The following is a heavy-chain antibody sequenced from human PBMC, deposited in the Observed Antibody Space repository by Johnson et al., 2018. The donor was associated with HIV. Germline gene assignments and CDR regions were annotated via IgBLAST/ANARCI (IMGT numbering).Heavy chain of an antibody. CDR1: GFTVSSYY. V-gene: IGHV3-66*01. Sequence: VQLVESGGGLVQPGGSLRLSCVVSGFTVSSYYMSWVRQAPGKGLEWVSIVFSGDNTYYADSVKGRFTISRDNSKNTLYLQMNSLKTEDTAVYYCSTPRPNWGWNAFHIWGQGTMVTVSS. CDR2: VFSGDNT. J-gene: IGHJ3*02. D-gene: IGHD7-27*01. CDR3: STPRPNWGWNAFHI.